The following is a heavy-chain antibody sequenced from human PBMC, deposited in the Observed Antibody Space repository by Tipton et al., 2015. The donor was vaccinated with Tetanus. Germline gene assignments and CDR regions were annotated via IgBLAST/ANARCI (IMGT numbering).Heavy chain of an antibody. J-gene: IGHJ4*02. CDR3: ARVPYSGSDFFYTRFDY. Sequence: LRLSCSASGFVFRGYAVHWVRQPPGRGLEWVALISEDGAEVYADSLKGRFTISRDNSRNVLFLQMNRLRPEDTAVYYCARVPYSGSDFFYTRFDYWGQGTLVAVSS. CDR2: ISEDGAE. D-gene: IGHD1-26*01. CDR1: GFVFRGYA. V-gene: IGHV3-30*04.